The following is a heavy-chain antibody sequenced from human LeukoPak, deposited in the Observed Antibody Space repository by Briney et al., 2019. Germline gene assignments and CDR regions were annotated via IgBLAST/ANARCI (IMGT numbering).Heavy chain of an antibody. Sequence: PSETLSLTCAVYGGSFSGYYWSWIRQPPGKGLEWIGEINHSGSTNYNPSLKGRVTISVDTSKNQFSLKLSSVTAADTAVYYCARGDDYGDYDRGYYFDYWGQGTLVTVSS. V-gene: IGHV4-34*01. CDR3: ARGDDYGDYDRGYYFDY. D-gene: IGHD4-17*01. J-gene: IGHJ4*02. CDR1: GGSFSGYY. CDR2: INHSGST.